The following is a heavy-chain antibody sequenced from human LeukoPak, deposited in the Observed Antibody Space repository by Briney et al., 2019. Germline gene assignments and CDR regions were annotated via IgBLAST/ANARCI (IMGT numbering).Heavy chain of an antibody. CDR1: GGSISSYY. J-gene: IGHJ4*02. CDR2: IYYSGST. Sequence: KPSETLSLTCTVSGGSISSYYWSWIRQPPGKGLEWIGNIYYSGSTNYNPSLKSRVTISVDTSKNQFSLKLSSVTAADTAVYYCARGRTSWTDYWSQGTLVTVSS. CDR3: ARGRTSWTDY. D-gene: IGHD2-2*01. V-gene: IGHV4-59*01.